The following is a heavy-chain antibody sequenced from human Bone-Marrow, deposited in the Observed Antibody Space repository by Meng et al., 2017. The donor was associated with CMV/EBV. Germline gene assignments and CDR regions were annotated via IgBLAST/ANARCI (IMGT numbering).Heavy chain of an antibody. CDR2: ISGSGGST. CDR1: GFTFSSYA. V-gene: IGHV3-23*01. D-gene: IGHD6-6*01. Sequence: GESLKISCAASGFTFSSYAMSWVRQAPGKGLEWVSAISGSGGSTYYADSVKGRFTISRDNSKNTLYLQMNSLRAEDTAVYYCARGPRRTAARPDSNPNPMDVWGQGTTVTVSS. J-gene: IGHJ6*02. CDR3: ARGPRRTAARPDSNPNPMDV.